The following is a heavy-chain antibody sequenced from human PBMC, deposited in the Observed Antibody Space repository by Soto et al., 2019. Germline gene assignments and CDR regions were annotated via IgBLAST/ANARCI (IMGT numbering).Heavy chain of an antibody. CDR3: ARDRYYYDSSGYSPFDY. CDR2: ISGSSTTI. D-gene: IGHD3-22*01. V-gene: IGHV3-48*02. J-gene: IGHJ4*02. CDR1: GFNFSSYS. Sequence: GGSLRLSCAASGFNFSSYSMNWVRQAPGKGLEWVSYISGSSTTIYHADSVKGRFTISRDNAKKSLYLQMNSLRDEDTAVYYCARDRYYYDSSGYSPFDYWGQGTLVTV.